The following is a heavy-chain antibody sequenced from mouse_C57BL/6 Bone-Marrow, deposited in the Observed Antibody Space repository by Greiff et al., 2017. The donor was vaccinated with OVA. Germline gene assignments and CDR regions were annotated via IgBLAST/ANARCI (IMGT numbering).Heavy chain of an antibody. D-gene: IGHD1-1*01. Sequence: QVQLQQPGAELVKPGASVKLSCKASGYTFTSYWMQWVKQRPGQGLEWIGEIDPSDSYTNYNQKFKGKATLTVDTSSSTAYMQLSSLTSEDSAVYYCTNYNGSSYREGYYYAMDYWGQGTSVTVSS. V-gene: IGHV1-50*01. J-gene: IGHJ4*01. CDR3: TNYNGSSYREGYYYAMDY. CDR1: GYTFTSYW. CDR2: IDPSDSYT.